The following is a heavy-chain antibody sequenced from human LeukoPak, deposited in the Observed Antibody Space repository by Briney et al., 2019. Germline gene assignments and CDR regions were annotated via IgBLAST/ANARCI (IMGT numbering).Heavy chain of an antibody. J-gene: IGHJ4*02. D-gene: IGHD3-9*01. CDR3: AGTGYDIIFDY. CDR1: GFTFSNYN. Sequence: PGGSLRLSCAASGFTFSNYNMNWVRQAPGKGLEWVSYISSRGSTIYYADSVKGRFTISRDNAKNSLYLQMNSLRAEDTAVYYCAGTGYDIIFDYWGQGTLVTVSS. V-gene: IGHV3-48*04. CDR2: ISSRGSTI.